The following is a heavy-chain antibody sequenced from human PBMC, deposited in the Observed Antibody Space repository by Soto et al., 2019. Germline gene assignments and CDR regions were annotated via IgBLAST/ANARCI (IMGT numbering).Heavy chain of an antibody. CDR3: ARVSVVVAATPVSAFDI. D-gene: IGHD2-15*01. CDR2: IYHSGST. J-gene: IGHJ3*02. CDR1: SGSISSSNW. Sequence: QVQLQESGPGLVKPSGTLSLTCAVSSGSISSSNWWSWVRQPPGKGLEWIGEIYHSGSTNYNPYLKSRVNISVEKSKNQFSLKLSSVTAADTAVYYCARVSVVVAATPVSAFDIWGQGTMVTVSS. V-gene: IGHV4-4*02.